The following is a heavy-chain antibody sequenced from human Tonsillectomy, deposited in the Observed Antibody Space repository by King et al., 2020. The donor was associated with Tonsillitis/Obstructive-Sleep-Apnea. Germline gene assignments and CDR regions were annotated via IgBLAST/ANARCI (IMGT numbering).Heavy chain of an antibody. CDR3: ATSTMVQPTGVVNAFDI. CDR1: RYSFTSYW. CDR2: IYPGDSDN. Sequence: QLVQSGAEVKKPGESLKISCEGSRYSFTSYWIGWVRQMPGKGLEWMGIIYPGDSDNRYSPSFQDQVTISADKSISTAYLQWGSLKASDTAIYYFATSTMVQPTGVVNAFDIWGQGTMVTVSS. J-gene: IGHJ3*02. V-gene: IGHV5-51*01. D-gene: IGHD3-10*01.